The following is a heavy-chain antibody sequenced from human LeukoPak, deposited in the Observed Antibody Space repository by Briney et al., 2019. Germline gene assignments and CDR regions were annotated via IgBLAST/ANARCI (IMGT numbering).Heavy chain of an antibody. D-gene: IGHD4-23*01. Sequence: GVSLRLCCASSGFTFTAYALHWVRQDPGRGLEWVALISFDGSNKYYADSVKGRFTISRDNSNNTLYLQMNSLRADDTAVYYCARDPDYGGNGRLGFEYWGQGTLVTVSS. J-gene: IGHJ4*02. CDR3: ARDPDYGGNGRLGFEY. CDR2: ISFDGSNK. CDR1: GFTFTAYA. V-gene: IGHV3-30-3*01.